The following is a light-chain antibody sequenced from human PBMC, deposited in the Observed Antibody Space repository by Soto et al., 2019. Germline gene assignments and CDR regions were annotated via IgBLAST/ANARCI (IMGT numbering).Light chain of an antibody. J-gene: IGLJ2*01. CDR2: GNF. CDR1: SSSIGAGYD. V-gene: IGLV1-40*01. Sequence: QSVLTQPPSVSGAPGQRVTISCAGGSSSIGAGYDVHWYQQLPGTAPKLLIYGNFNRPSGVPDRFSGSKSGTSASLAITGLQAGDEADYYCQSYDSILSGVVFGGGTKVTVL. CDR3: QSYDSILSGVV.